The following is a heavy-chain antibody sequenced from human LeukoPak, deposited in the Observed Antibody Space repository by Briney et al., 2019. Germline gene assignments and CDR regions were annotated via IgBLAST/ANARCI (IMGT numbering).Heavy chain of an antibody. CDR2: ISTSDGDI. CDR3: AKDGHHDSSGRGGGFDI. J-gene: IGHJ3*02. Sequence: GGSLRLSCAGSGFMFRSYAMSWVRQAPGKGLEWVSGISTSDGDIYYADSVKGRFTISRDNSKNTLYLQMNSLRAEDTAVYYCAKDGHHDSSGRGGGFDIWGQGTMVTVSS. D-gene: IGHD3-22*01. CDR1: GFMFRSYA. V-gene: IGHV3-23*01.